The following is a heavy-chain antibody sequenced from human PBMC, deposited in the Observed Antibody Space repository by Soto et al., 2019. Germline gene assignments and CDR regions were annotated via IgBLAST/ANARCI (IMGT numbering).Heavy chain of an antibody. J-gene: IGHJ3*02. CDR2: IRSKAYGGTT. D-gene: IGHD3-10*01. Sequence: EVQLVESGGGLVQPGRSLRLSCTASGFTFGDYAMSWFRQAPGKGLEWVGFIRSKAYGGTTEYAASVKGRFTISRDDSKSIAYLQMNSLKTEDTAVYYCTRAVWFGELLYEQGDGVLSDAFDIWGQGTMVTVSS. CDR3: TRAVWFGELLYEQGDGVLSDAFDI. CDR1: GFTFGDYA. V-gene: IGHV3-49*03.